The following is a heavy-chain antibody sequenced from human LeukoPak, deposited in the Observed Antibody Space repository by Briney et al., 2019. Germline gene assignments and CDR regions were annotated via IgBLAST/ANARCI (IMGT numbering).Heavy chain of an antibody. CDR1: GYTFTVNH. Sequence: ASVKVSCKASGYTFTVNHMHWMRQAPGQGLEWMGWINPNNGDTYYAQNFQGRVTMTRDTSISTAYMEVISLRSDDTAIYYCARHVAASVWFDPWGQGTLVTVSS. CDR2: INPNNGDT. D-gene: IGHD2-21*01. CDR3: ARHVAASVWFDP. J-gene: IGHJ5*02. V-gene: IGHV1-2*02.